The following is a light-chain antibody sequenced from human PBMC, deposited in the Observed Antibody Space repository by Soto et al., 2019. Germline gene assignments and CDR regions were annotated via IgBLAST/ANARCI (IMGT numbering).Light chain of an antibody. J-gene: IGKJ1*01. CDR3: QQVNNYPCT. CDR1: QSISSW. Sequence: DIQMTQSPSTLSASVGDRVTITCRASQSISSWLAWYQQKPGKAPKLLIYKASSLESGVPSRFSGSGSGTEFTLASTSLQPDDFATGEDQQVNNYPCTFGQGTRVEIK. V-gene: IGKV1-5*03. CDR2: KAS.